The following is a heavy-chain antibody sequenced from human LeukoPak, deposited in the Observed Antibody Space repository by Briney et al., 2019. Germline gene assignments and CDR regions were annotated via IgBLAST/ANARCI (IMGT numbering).Heavy chain of an antibody. V-gene: IGHV3-7*04. Sequence: GGSLRLSCAASGFTFSSYSMNWVRQAPGKGLEWVVNIKQDGSEKFYVDSVKGRFAISRDNAKNSLYLQMNSLRAEDTAVYYCARAVSSGYYNLYFDYWGQGTLVTVSS. CDR3: ARAVSSGYYNLYFDY. CDR1: GFTFSSYS. CDR2: IKQDGSEK. J-gene: IGHJ4*02. D-gene: IGHD3-3*01.